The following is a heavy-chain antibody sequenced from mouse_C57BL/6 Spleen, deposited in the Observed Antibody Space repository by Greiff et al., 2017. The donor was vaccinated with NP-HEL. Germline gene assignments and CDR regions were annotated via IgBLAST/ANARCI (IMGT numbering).Heavy chain of an antibody. CDR1: GFTFSSYA. J-gene: IGHJ2*01. Sequence: EVKLVESGGGLVKPGGSLKLSCAASGFTFSSYAMSWVRQTPEKRLEWVATISDGGSYTYYPDNVKGRFTISRDNAKNNLYLQMRHLKSEDTAMYYCARDGEDWDGFDYWGQGTTLTVSS. CDR2: ISDGGSYT. V-gene: IGHV5-4*01. CDR3: ARDGEDWDGFDY. D-gene: IGHD4-1*01.